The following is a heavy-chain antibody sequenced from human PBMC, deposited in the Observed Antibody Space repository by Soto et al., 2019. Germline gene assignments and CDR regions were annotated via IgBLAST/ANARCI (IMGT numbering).Heavy chain of an antibody. CDR1: GGSISSSSYY. D-gene: IGHD3-22*01. J-gene: IGHJ4*02. CDR3: ATPTEETYYYDSSGYHFDY. V-gene: IGHV4-39*01. CDR2: IYYSGST. Sequence: SETLSLTCTVSGGSISSSSYYWGWIRQPPGKGLEWIGSIYYSGSTYYNPSLKSRVTISVDTSKNQFSLKLSSVTAADTAVYYCATPTEETYYYDSSGYHFDYWGQGTLVTVSS.